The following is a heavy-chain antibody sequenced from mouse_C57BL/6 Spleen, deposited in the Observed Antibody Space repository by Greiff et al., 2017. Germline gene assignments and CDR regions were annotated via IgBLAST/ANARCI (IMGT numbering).Heavy chain of an antibody. CDR2: IYPGSGST. CDR3: ARGGRQLRLPLDY. V-gene: IGHV1-55*01. CDR1: GYTFTSYW. D-gene: IGHD3-2*02. Sequence: VPLQQPGAELVKPGASVTMSCKASGYTFTSYWITWVKQRPGQGLEWVGDIYPGSGSTNYNEQFMSKATLTVDTSSSTAYMPVCSLTSEDAAVYYCARGGRQLRLPLDYWGQGTTLTVSS. J-gene: IGHJ2*01.